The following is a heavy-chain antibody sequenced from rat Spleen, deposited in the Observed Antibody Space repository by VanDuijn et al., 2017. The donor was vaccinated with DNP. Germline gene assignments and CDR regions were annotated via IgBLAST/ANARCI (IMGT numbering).Heavy chain of an antibody. J-gene: IGHJ4*01. CDR1: GFTFSDYY. V-gene: IGHV5-22*01. Sequence: EVQLVESGGGLVQPGRSLTLSCAASGFTFSDYYMAWVRQAPKKGLEWVASISYEGSSTYYPDSVKGRFTISRDNAKNTLYLQMGSLRSEDTATYYCARHVTGSAMDAWGQGTSVTVSS. CDR2: ISYEGSST. CDR3: ARHVTGSAMDA. D-gene: IGHD5-1*01.